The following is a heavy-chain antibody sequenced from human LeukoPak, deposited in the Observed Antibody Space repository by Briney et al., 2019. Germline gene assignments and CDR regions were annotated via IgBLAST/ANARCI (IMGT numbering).Heavy chain of an antibody. Sequence: ASVKVSCKASGYTFTSYGISWVRQAPGQGLEWMGGIIPILGTANYAQKFQGRVTITADEFTSTAYMELSSLRSEDTAVYYCARDRPGRYCSSTRCYMASPFDPWGQGTLVTVSS. J-gene: IGHJ5*02. D-gene: IGHD2-2*02. CDR3: ARDRPGRYCSSTRCYMASPFDP. CDR2: IIPILGTA. CDR1: GYTFTSYG. V-gene: IGHV1-69*13.